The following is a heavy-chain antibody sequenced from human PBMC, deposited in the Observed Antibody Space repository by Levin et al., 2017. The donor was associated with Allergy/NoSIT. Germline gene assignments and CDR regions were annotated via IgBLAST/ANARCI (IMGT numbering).Heavy chain of an antibody. V-gene: IGHV4-39*02. D-gene: IGHD6-19*01. Sequence: SETLSLTCTVSGGSISSSSYYWGWIRQPPGKGLEWIGSIYYSGSTYYNPSLKSRVTISVDTSKNQFSLKLSSVTAADTAVYYCARDSSGWYESAFDSWGQGTMVTVSS. J-gene: IGHJ3*02. CDR1: GGSISSSSYY. CDR3: ARDSSGWYESAFDS. CDR2: IYYSGST.